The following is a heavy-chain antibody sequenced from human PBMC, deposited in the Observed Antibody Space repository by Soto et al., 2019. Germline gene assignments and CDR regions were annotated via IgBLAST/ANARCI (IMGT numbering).Heavy chain of an antibody. V-gene: IGHV3-21*04. CDR1: GFTFSSYS. D-gene: IGHD3-10*01. CDR3: ARRQGQLPMVRGVMITDYGMEV. J-gene: IGHJ6*02. Sequence: GGSLRLSCAASGFTFSSYSMNWVRQAPGKGLEWVSSISSSSSYIYYADSVKGRFTISRDNAKNSLYLQMNSLRAEDTAVYYCARRQGQLPMVRGVMITDYGMEVWGQGTTVTVSS. CDR2: ISSSSSYI.